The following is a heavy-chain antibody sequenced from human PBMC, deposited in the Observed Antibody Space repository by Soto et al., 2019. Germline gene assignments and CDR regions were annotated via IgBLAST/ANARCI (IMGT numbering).Heavy chain of an antibody. CDR3: ARAPKVAAPRGYFDY. J-gene: IGHJ4*02. CDR1: GFTFSSYS. CDR2: ISSSSSYI. D-gene: IGHD6-19*01. V-gene: IGHV3-21*01. Sequence: PXGSLRLSCAASGFTFSSYSMNCVRQAPGKGLEWVSSISSSSSYIYYADSVKGRFTISRDNAKNSLYLQMNSLRAEDTAVYYCARAPKVAAPRGYFDYWGQGTLFTVSS.